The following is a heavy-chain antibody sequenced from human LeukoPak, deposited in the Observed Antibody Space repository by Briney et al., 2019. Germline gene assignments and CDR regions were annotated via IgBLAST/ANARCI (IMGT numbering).Heavy chain of an antibody. CDR2: ISGSDTTT. Sequence: RGSPRLSCLASGFAFSAYEMNWVRQAPGRGLEWVSYISGSDTTTYYADSVRGRFTIFRDNAKNSLYLQMNSLRAKDTAFYYCTTLGYHLDSWGQGTLVTVSS. J-gene: IGHJ4*02. CDR3: TTLGYHLDS. V-gene: IGHV3-48*03. CDR1: GFAFSAYE. D-gene: IGHD3-22*01.